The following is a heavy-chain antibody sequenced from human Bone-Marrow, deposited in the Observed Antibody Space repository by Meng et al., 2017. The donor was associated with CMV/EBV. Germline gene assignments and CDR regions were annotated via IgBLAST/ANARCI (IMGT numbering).Heavy chain of an antibody. CDR3: ARGTSIAAPIDS. V-gene: IGHV1-46*01. CDR2: INPSGGST. D-gene: IGHD6-6*01. Sequence: ASVKVSCKASGYTLTGYYMHWVRQAPGQGLEWMGIINPSGGSTSYAQKFQGRVTITTDESTSTAHMELSSLRSEDTAVYYCARGTSIAAPIDSWGQGTLVTVSS. CDR1: GYTLTGYY. J-gene: IGHJ4*02.